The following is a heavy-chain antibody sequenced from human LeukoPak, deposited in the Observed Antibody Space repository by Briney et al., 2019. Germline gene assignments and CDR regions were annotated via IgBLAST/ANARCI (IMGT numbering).Heavy chain of an antibody. D-gene: IGHD2-2*01. CDR1: GFTFSSYS. J-gene: IGHJ6*02. CDR3: ARSRWVVPAGPCDYYYGMDV. V-gene: IGHV3-21*01. Sequence: AGGSLRLSCAASGFTFSSYSMNWVRQAPGKGLEWVSSISSSSSYIYNADSVKGRFTISSDNAKNSLYLQMNSLRAEDTAVYYCARSRWVVPAGPCDYYYGMDVWGQGTTVTVSS. CDR2: ISSSSSYI.